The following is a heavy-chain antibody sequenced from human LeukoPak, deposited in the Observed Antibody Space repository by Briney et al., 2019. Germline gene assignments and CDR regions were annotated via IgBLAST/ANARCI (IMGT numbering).Heavy chain of an antibody. Sequence: SETLSLTCTVSGGSISNYWSWIRQPAGKGLEWIGHIYTSGSTNYNPSLKSRVTISVDTSKNQFSLKLSSVTAADTAVYYCARKGYDFWSGYYISDYYYYMDVWGKGTTVTVSS. D-gene: IGHD3-3*01. V-gene: IGHV4-4*07. CDR1: GGSISNY. CDR3: ARKGYDFWSGYYISDYYYYMDV. J-gene: IGHJ6*03. CDR2: IYTSGST.